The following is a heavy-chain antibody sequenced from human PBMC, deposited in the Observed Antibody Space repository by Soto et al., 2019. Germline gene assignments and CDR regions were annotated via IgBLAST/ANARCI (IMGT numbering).Heavy chain of an antibody. CDR3: AREAGYSSSAAYYYYGMDV. J-gene: IGHJ6*02. CDR2: IIPIFGTA. CDR1: GGTFSSYA. Sequence: SVKVSCKASGGTFSSYAISWVRQAPGQGLEWMGGIIPIFGTANYAQKFQGRVTITADESTSTAYMELSSLRSEDTAVYYCAREAGYSSSAAYYYYGMDVWGQGTTVTVSS. V-gene: IGHV1-69*13. D-gene: IGHD6-13*01.